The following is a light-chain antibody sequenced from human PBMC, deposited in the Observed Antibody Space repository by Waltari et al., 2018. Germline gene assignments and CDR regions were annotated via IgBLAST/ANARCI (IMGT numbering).Light chain of an antibody. CDR2: RAS. CDR3: QQYGSSPRT. CDR1: QSIYSPY. Sequence: EIVLTQSPGTLSLSPGERATLSCRASQSIYSPYLAWYQQKPGQAPRLLLYRASTRATGVPDRFSGSGSGTDFTLTISRLEPEDFAVFYCQQYGSSPRTFGQGTTVEIK. V-gene: IGKV3-20*01. J-gene: IGKJ1*01.